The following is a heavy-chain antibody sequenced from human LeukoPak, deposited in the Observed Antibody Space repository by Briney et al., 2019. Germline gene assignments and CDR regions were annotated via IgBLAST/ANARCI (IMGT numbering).Heavy chain of an antibody. Sequence: PGGSLRLSCAASGFTFSSYAMHWVRQAPGKGLEWVAVISYDGSNKYYADSVKGLFTISRDNSKNTLYLQMNSLRAEDTAVYYCARSSFWYFDYWGQGTLVTVSS. CDR3: ARSSFWYFDY. CDR1: GFTFSSYA. J-gene: IGHJ4*02. V-gene: IGHV3-30*04. CDR2: ISYDGSNK. D-gene: IGHD6-13*01.